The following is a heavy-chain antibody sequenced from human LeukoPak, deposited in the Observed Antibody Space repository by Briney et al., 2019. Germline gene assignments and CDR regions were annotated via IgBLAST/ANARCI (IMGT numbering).Heavy chain of an antibody. Sequence: GGSLRLSCAASGFIFSRDSMNWVRQAPGKGLEWVAYINGGGSPIYYADSVRGRFTISRDNAKNSLYLQMNSLRAEDTAVYYCAKDPPCSGGTCYGYFESWGQGTLVTVSS. CDR3: AKDPPCSGGTCYGYFES. J-gene: IGHJ4*02. CDR2: INGGGSPI. D-gene: IGHD2-15*01. CDR1: GFIFSRDS. V-gene: IGHV3-48*01.